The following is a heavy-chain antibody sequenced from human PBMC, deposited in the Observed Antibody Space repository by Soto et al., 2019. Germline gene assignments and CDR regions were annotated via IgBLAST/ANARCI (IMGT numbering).Heavy chain of an antibody. D-gene: IGHD3-22*01. V-gene: IGHV3-74*01. Sequence: GGSLRLSCAASGFTFNYYWMHWVRQAPGQGLVWVSHIHSDGSTTTYADSVKGRFTISRDNAKNTLYLQMNSLRAEDTAVYYCAKDTYYHDSSGYYIFDYWGQGTLVTVS. CDR1: GFTFNYYW. J-gene: IGHJ4*02. CDR2: IHSDGSTT. CDR3: AKDTYYHDSSGYYIFDY.